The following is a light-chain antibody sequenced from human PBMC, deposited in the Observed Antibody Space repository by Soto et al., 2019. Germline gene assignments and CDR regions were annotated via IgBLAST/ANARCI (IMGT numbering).Light chain of an antibody. CDR2: DAS. CDR1: QSISSW. Sequence: DIQMTQSPSTLSASVGDSVTITCRASQSISSWLAWYQQKPGKAPKLLIYDASSLESGVPSRFSGSGSGTEFTLTISSLQPDDFATYYCQQYNSYRYTFGGGTKVEIK. CDR3: QQYNSYRYT. V-gene: IGKV1-5*01. J-gene: IGKJ4*01.